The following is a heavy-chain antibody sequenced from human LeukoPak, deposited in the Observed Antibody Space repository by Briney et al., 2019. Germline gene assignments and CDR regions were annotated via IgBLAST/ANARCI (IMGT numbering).Heavy chain of an antibody. D-gene: IGHD6-6*01. CDR2: ISSSSSYI. J-gene: IGHJ4*02. Sequence: PGGSLRLSCAASGFTFSSYSMNWVRQAPGKGLEWVSSISSSSSYIYYADSVKGRFTISRDNAKNSLYLQMNSLRAEDTAVYYCAREKSSSRGSPSQDDYWGQGTLVTVSS. CDR3: AREKSSSRGSPSQDDY. V-gene: IGHV3-21*01. CDR1: GFTFSSYS.